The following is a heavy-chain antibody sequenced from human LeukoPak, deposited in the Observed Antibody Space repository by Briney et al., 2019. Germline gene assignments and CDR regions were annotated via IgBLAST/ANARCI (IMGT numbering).Heavy chain of an antibody. J-gene: IGHJ4*02. D-gene: IGHD3-22*01. CDR2: ISGNGDSS. CDR3: AKRDAYDTSGFSPLFDY. CDR1: GFTFSNYA. V-gene: IGHV3-23*01. Sequence: SGGSLRLSCAASGFTFSNYAMSWVRQAPGKGLEWVSAISGNGDSSYYADFVKGRFTISRDNSKNTLFLQVNSLRAEDTAVYYCAKRDAYDTSGFSPLFDYWGQGTLVTVSS.